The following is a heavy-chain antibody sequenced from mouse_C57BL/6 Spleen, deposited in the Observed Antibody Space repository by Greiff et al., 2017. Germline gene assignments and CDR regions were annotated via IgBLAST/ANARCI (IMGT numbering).Heavy chain of an antibody. D-gene: IGHD1-1*02. CDR1: GYTFTDYE. J-gene: IGHJ2*01. Sequence: QVQLQQSGAELVRPGASVTMSCKASGYTFTDYEMHWVKQTPVHGLEWIGAIDPETGGTAYNQKFKGKAILTADKSSSTAYMELRSLTSEDSAVYYCTREGPYGPDYWDQGTTLTVSS. V-gene: IGHV1-15*01. CDR2: IDPETGGT. CDR3: TREGPYGPDY.